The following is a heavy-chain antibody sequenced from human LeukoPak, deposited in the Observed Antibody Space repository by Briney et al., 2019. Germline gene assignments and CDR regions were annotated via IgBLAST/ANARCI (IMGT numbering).Heavy chain of an antibody. CDR2: INTSTGNP. V-gene: IGHV7-4-1*02. Sequence: ASVKVSCKASGYTFTSYAMNWVRQAPGQGLEWLGWINTSTGNPTYAQGFTGRFVFSLDTSVSTAYLQISSLKAEDTAVYYCARAGYCSGGSCRPYDAFDIWGQGTMVTVSS. CDR3: ARAGYCSGGSCRPYDAFDI. D-gene: IGHD2-15*01. J-gene: IGHJ3*02. CDR1: GYTFTSYA.